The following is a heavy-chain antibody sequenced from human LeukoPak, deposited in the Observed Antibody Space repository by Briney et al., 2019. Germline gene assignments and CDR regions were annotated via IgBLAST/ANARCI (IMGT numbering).Heavy chain of an antibody. D-gene: IGHD4-11*01. V-gene: IGHV3-49*04. CDR3: ARELIMDYSKNGGPFDY. CDR1: GFTFGDYA. Sequence: GGSLRLSCTASGFTFGDYAMSWVRQAPGKGLEWVGFIRSKAYGGTTEYAASVKGRFTISRDDSKSIAYLQMNSLKTEDTAVYYCARELIMDYSKNGGPFDYWGQGTLVTVSS. J-gene: IGHJ4*02. CDR2: IRSKAYGGTT.